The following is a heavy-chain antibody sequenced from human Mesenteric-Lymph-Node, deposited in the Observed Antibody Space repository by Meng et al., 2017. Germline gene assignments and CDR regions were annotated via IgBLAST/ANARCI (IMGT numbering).Heavy chain of an antibody. CDR2: ISGDT. Sequence: EVQLVEAGGGLVQPGGSLRLSCAASGFNLRNYVGSWVRQAPGKGPEWVSSISGDTHYADSVKGRFTISRDNSKSTVYLQMNSLRADDTAVYYCAKVNWEADSTNHWGQGTLVTVSS. D-gene: IGHD1-26*01. CDR3: AKVNWEADSTNH. CDR1: GFNLRNYV. V-gene: IGHV3-23*04. J-gene: IGHJ4*02.